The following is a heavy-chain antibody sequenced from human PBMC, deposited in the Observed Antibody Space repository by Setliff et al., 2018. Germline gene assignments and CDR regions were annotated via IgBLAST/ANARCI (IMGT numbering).Heavy chain of an antibody. Sequence: ASVKVSCKASGGNFTDYYIQWVRQAPGQGLEWMGWINPNSGGTKYSPKFQGRVAMTRDTSVTTAFLELSGLTYDDTAVYYCARLFQGYDYYKKFDSWGQGTLVTVSS. CDR3: ARLFQGYDYYKKFDS. J-gene: IGHJ4*02. D-gene: IGHD3-10*01. CDR1: GGNFTDYY. CDR2: INPNSGGT. V-gene: IGHV1-2*02.